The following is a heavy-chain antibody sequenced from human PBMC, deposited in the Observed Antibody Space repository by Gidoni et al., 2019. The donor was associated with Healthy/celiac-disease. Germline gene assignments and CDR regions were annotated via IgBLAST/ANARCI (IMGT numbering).Heavy chain of an antibody. J-gene: IGHJ3*02. D-gene: IGHD5-12*01. V-gene: IGHV3-48*01. Sequence: EVQLVESGGGLVQPGGYLRLSCAASGFTFSSYSMNWVRQAPGKGLEWVSYISSSSSTIYYADSVKGRFTISRDNAKNSLYLQMNSLRAEDTAVYYCARLVAQWDIWGQGTMVTVSS. CDR1: GFTFSSYS. CDR3: ARLVAQWDI. CDR2: ISSSSSTI.